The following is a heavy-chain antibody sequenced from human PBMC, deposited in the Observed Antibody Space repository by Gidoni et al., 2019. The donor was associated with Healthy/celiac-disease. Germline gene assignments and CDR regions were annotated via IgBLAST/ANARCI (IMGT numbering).Heavy chain of an antibody. D-gene: IGHD4-17*01. Sequence: QVQLVEYGGGVVQPGRSLRLSCAASGFTFSSYAMHWVRQAPGKGLEWVAVISYDGSNKYYADSVKGRFTISRDNSKNTLYLQMNSLRAEDTAVYYCASGALVTTGDYWGQGTLVTVSS. V-gene: IGHV3-30-3*01. J-gene: IGHJ4*02. CDR2: ISYDGSNK. CDR3: ASGALVTTGDY. CDR1: GFTFSSYA.